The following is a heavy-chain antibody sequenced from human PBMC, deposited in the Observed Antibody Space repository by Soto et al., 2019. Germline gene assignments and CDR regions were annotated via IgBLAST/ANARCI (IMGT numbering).Heavy chain of an antibody. CDR1: GGSISSSNW. Sequence: SETLSLTCAVSGGSISSSNWWSWVRQPPGKGLEWIGEIYHSGSTNYNPSLKSRVTISVDKSKNQFSLKLSSVTAAGTAVYYCAGDGYNYYYYGMDVWGQGTTVTVSS. D-gene: IGHD5-12*01. CDR2: IYHSGST. CDR3: AGDGYNYYYYGMDV. V-gene: IGHV4-4*02. J-gene: IGHJ6*02.